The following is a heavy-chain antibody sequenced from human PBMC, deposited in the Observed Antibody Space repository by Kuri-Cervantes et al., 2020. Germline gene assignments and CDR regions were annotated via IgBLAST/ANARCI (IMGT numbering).Heavy chain of an antibody. V-gene: IGHV3-53*01. CDR1: GFTVSSNY. Sequence: GESLKISCAASGFTVSSNYMSWVRQAPGTGLEWVSVIYSDGSTYYADSVKGRFTISRHNSKNTVYLQMAGLSVDDTAVYYCVRPILTGAYYFDYWGQGTLVTVSS. J-gene: IGHJ4*02. CDR3: VRPILTGAYYFDY. CDR2: IYSDGST. D-gene: IGHD3-10*01.